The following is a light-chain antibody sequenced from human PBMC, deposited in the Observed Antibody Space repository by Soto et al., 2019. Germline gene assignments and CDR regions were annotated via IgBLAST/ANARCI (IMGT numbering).Light chain of an antibody. V-gene: IGKV3-20*01. Sequence: EIVLTQSPGTLSLSPGERATLSCRASQSVSSSYLAWYQQKPDQAPRLLIYGASSRATGIPDRFSGSGSGTDFTLTISSLQSEDFAVYYCQQYNNWPPATFGQGTKVDIK. CDR3: QQYNNWPPAT. J-gene: IGKJ1*01. CDR1: QSVSSSY. CDR2: GAS.